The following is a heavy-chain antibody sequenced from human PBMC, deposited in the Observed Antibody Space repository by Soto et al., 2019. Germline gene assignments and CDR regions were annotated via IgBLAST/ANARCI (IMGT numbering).Heavy chain of an antibody. CDR3: ARGGVKGTTSRGQVYN. V-gene: IGHV3-23*01. Sequence: PGGSLRLSCAASGFTFSSYAMSWVRQAPGKGLEWVSAISGSSGSTYYADSVKGRFTISRDNAKNSLYLQMNSLRAEDTAVYYCARGGVKGTTSRGQVYNWGQGTLVTVSS. CDR1: GFTFSSYA. CDR2: ISGSSGST. J-gene: IGHJ4*02. D-gene: IGHD1-7*01.